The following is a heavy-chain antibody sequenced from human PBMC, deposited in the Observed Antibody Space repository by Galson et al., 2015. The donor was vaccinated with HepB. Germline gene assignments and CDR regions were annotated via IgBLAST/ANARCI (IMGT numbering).Heavy chain of an antibody. J-gene: IGHJ3*02. CDR2: ISGSGGST. CDR3: ARLYYDFWSGYGFGGGHAFDI. D-gene: IGHD3-3*01. CDR1: GFTFSSYA. Sequence: SLRLSCAASGFTFSSYAMSWVRQAPGKGLEWVSAISGSGGSTYYADSVKGRFTISRDNSKNTLYLQMNSLRAEDTAVYYCARLYYDFWSGYGFGGGHAFDIWGQGTMVTVSS. V-gene: IGHV3-23*01.